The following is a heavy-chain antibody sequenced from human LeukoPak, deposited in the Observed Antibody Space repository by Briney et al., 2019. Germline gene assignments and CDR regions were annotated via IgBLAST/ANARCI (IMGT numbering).Heavy chain of an antibody. Sequence: GGSLRLSCAASGFTFSHYSMNWVRQAPGKGLEWVSSMSINSGLIYYADSVKGRFTISRDNAKNSLYLQMNSLRAEDTAVYYCAREFDYSTSGAGYWGQGTLVTVSS. CDR1: GFTFSHYS. CDR3: AREFDYSTSGAGY. J-gene: IGHJ4*02. V-gene: IGHV3-21*01. D-gene: IGHD4-11*01. CDR2: MSINSGLI.